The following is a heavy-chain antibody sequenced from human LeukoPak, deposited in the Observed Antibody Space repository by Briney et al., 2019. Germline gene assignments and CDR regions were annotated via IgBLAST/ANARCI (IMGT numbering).Heavy chain of an antibody. Sequence: SETLSLTCTVSGGSISSYYWSWIRQPPGKGLEWIGYIYYSGSTNYNPSLKSRVTISVDTSRNQSSLKLSSVTAADTAVYYCARVPYSGSTPGYFDLWGRGTLVTVSS. CDR1: GGSISSYY. D-gene: IGHD1-26*01. CDR2: IYYSGST. V-gene: IGHV4-59*01. J-gene: IGHJ2*01. CDR3: ARVPYSGSTPGYFDL.